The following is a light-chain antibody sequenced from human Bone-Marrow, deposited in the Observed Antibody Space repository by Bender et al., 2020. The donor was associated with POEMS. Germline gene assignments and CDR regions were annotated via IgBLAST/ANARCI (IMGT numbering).Light chain of an antibody. CDR3: CSYAGSYTLV. CDR2: TNN. V-gene: IGLV1-44*01. J-gene: IGLJ2*01. Sequence: QSVLTQPPSVSGTPGQRVTISCSGSGSNIGGYPVNWYQQLPGTAPRLLIYTNNERPSGVPDRFSGSKSGTSASLAITGLQAEDDADYYCCSYAGSYTLVFGGGTKLTVL. CDR1: GSNIGGYP.